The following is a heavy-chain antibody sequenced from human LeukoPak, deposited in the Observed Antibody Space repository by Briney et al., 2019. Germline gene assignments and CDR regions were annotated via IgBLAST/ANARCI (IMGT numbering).Heavy chain of an antibody. CDR2: IRSKANSYAT. V-gene: IGHV3-73*01. Sequence: PGGSLRLSCAASGFTFSGSAMHWVRQASGKGLEWVGRIRSKANSYATAYAASVKGRFTISGDDSKNTAYLQMNSLKTEDTAVYYCTTYSSNRYWYFDLWGRGTLVTVSS. D-gene: IGHD6-13*01. CDR3: TTYSSNRYWYFDL. CDR1: GFTFSGSA. J-gene: IGHJ2*01.